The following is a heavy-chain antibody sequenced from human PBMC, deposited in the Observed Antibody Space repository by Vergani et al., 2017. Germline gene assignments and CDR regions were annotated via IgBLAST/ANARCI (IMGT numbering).Heavy chain of an antibody. CDR1: GGSISSGDYY. J-gene: IGHJ6*03. V-gene: IGHV4-30-4*08. CDR3: ARSAYYYDSSGYVGGHYYYYYYMDV. CDR2: IYYSGST. Sequence: QVQLQESGPGLVKPSQTLSLTCTVSGGSISSGDYYWSWIRQPPGKGLEWIGYIYYSGSTNYNPSLKSRVTISVDTSKNQFSLKLSSVTAADTAVYYCARSAYYYDSSGYVGGHYYYYYYMDVWGKGTTVTVSS. D-gene: IGHD3-22*01.